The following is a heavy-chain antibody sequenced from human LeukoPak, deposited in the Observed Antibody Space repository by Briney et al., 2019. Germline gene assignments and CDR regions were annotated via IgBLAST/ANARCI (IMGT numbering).Heavy chain of an antibody. J-gene: IGHJ4*02. D-gene: IGHD5-12*01. CDR3: ASSPWATLFDY. Sequence: SETLSLTCTVSSYSISSGYYWGWIRQPPGKGLEWIGSIYHSGSTYYNPSLKSRVTISVDTSKNQFSLKLSSVTAADTAVYYCASSPWATLFDYWGQGTLVTVSS. CDR1: SYSISSGYY. CDR2: IYHSGST. V-gene: IGHV4-38-2*02.